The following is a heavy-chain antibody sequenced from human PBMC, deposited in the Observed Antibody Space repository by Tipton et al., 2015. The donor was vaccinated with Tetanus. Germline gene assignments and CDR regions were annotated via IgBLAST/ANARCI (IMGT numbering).Heavy chain of an antibody. D-gene: IGHD3-9*01. CDR3: ARRRSAILSGSYHWYFDI. CDR2: INPTDYQT. J-gene: IGHJ2*01. V-gene: IGHV5-51*01. CDR1: GYNFNLYW. Sequence: QLVQSGAEVKRPGESLKISCQGSGYNFNLYWIAWVRQMPGKGLEWMGVINPTDYQTSYNPSFEGQVTISADRSINTAYLQWGSLQTSDTAMYFCARRRSAILSGSYHWYFDIWGRGTLVTVSS.